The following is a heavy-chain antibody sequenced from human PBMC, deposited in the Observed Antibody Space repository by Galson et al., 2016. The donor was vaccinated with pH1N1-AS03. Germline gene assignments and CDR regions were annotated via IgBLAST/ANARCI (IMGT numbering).Heavy chain of an antibody. D-gene: IGHD2-2*01. CDR1: GGSISSGNYF. CDR2: IYDSGNT. Sequence: TLSLTCTVSGGSISSGNYFWNWIRQHPGKGLEWIGLIYDSGNTFYNPSLKSRVSISVDTSKNQFSLKLNSVTDADTAVYYCASVSLAYCSSTSCFRFDPWGQGTLVTVSS. V-gene: IGHV4-31*03. J-gene: IGHJ5*02. CDR3: ASVSLAYCSSTSCFRFDP.